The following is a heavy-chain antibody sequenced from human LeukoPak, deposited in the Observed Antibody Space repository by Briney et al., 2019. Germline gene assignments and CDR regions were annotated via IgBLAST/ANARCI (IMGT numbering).Heavy chain of an antibody. J-gene: IGHJ4*02. CDR2: IYFGGST. V-gene: IGHV4-59*08. CDR3: TNTNYENFDY. CDR1: GGSMSHYY. Sequence: SETLSLTCAVSGGSMSHYYWSWIRQPPGKGLEWIGYIYFGGSTNYNPSLKSRVTISIDASKSQFSLKLSSVTAADTAVYYCTNTNYENFDYWGQGTLVTVSS. D-gene: IGHD4-11*01.